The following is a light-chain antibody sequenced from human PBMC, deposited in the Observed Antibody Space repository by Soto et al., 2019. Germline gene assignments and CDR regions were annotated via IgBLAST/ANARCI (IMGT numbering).Light chain of an antibody. CDR1: SSDAGGYRY. J-gene: IGLJ2*01. V-gene: IGLV2-14*01. Sequence: QSVLTQPASVSGSPGQSITISCTGTSSDAGGYRYVSWYQQHPGKVPKLMIYDVNDRPSGVSNRFSGSKSGNTASLTISGLQAEDEADYYCSSYTSSVVLFGGGTKLTVL. CDR2: DVN. CDR3: SSYTSSVVL.